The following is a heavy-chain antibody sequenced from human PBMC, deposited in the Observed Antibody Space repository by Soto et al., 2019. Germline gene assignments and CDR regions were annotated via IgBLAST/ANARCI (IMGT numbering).Heavy chain of an antibody. CDR1: GYTFTGYY. V-gene: IGHV1-2*02. D-gene: IGHD3-16*02. J-gene: IGHJ4*02. CDR3: ARAVYDYVWRSYHHSPFDY. Sequence: ASVKVSCKASGYTFTGYYMHWVRQAPGQGLEWMGWINPNSGGTNYAQKFQGRVTMTRDTSISTAYMELSRLRSDDTAVYYCARAVYDYVWRSYHHSPFDYWGQGTLVTVSP. CDR2: INPNSGGT.